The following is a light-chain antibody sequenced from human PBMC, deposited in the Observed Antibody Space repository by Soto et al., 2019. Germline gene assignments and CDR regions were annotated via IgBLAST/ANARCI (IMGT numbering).Light chain of an antibody. Sequence: DIQMTQSPSTLSAFVGDRVTITCRASQNINNWLAWYQEKPGKAPNVLIFDVAKLQSGVPSRFSGSGSGTEFTLTISSLQPDDFATYYCHPYDSYPLTFGGGTKVEMK. CDR2: DVA. CDR1: QNINNW. V-gene: IGKV1-5*01. CDR3: HPYDSYPLT. J-gene: IGKJ4*01.